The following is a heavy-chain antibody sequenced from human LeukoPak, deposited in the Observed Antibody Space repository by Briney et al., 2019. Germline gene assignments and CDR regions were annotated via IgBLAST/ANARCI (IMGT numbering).Heavy chain of an antibody. CDR3: ARDGGGITFGGVIVRPDY. CDR2: INPNSGGT. CDR1: GYTFTGYY. J-gene: IGHJ4*02. D-gene: IGHD3-16*02. V-gene: IGHV1-2*06. Sequence: ASVKVSCKASGYTFTGYYMHWVRQAPGQGLEWMGRINPNSGGTNYAQKFQGRVTMTRDTSISTAYMELSRLRSDDTAVYYYARDGGGITFGGVIVRPDYWGQGTLVTVSS.